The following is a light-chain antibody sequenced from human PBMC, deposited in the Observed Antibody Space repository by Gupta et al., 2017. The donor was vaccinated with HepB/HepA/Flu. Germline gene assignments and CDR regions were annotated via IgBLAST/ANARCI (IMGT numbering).Light chain of an antibody. CDR1: SSDVVGYNY. CDR3: CSYADSYTVV. V-gene: IGLV2-11*01. J-gene: IGLJ2*01. CDR2: DVS. Sequence: SVSGSPGQSVTISCTGTSSDVVGYNYVYWYQQHPGNAPTLMIYDVSKRPAAVPVRFSGSKSGNTASLTISGLQAEDEADYYSCSYADSYTVVFGGGTKLTVL.